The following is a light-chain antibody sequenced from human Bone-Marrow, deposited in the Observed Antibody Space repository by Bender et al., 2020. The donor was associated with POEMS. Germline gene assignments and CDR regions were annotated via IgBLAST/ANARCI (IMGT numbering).Light chain of an antibody. CDR1: SSNTGSGYD. CDR3: QSYDSTVSGWV. J-gene: IGLJ3*02. Sequence: QSVLTQPPSVSGAPGQRVTISCTGSSSNTGSGYDINWYQHLPGTAPKLLIYGYNNRPSGVPDRFSGSKSGTSASLAITGLQAEDEGDYYCQSYDSTVSGWVFGGGTKLTVL. CDR2: GYN. V-gene: IGLV1-40*01.